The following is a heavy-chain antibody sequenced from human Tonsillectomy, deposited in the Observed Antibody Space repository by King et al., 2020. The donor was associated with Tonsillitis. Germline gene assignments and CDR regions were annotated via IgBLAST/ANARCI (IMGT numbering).Heavy chain of an antibody. CDR3: ASLGQWLEDYYYYGMDV. CDR1: GFPLGSNA. CDR2: FRGSGGGT. Sequence: VQLVESGGGLVQPGGSLSLPCAASGFPLGSNAISWAGQDPGKGRGWFSVFRGSGGGTTYAAPVKGRFPISRDNSKNTLYLQMNTLMAEDTAVYYCASLGQWLEDYYYYGMDVWGQGTTVTVSS. V-gene: IGHV3-23*04. J-gene: IGHJ6*02. D-gene: IGHD6-19*01.